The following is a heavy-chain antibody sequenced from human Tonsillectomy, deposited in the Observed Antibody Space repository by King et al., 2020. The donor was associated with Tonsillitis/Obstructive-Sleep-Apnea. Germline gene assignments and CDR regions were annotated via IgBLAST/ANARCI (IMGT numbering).Heavy chain of an antibody. CDR2: ISYDGTDK. J-gene: IGHJ6*03. CDR1: GFTFSSYA. Sequence: VQLVESGGGVVQPGRSLRLSCAASGFTFSSYAMHWVRQAPGKGLEWVAIISYDGTDKYYADSVKGRFTISRDNSKNTLYLQMNSLRAEDTAVYYCARDPQTYYYHYYMDVWGKGTTVTVSS. V-gene: IGHV3-30*01. CDR3: ARDPQTYYYHYYMDV.